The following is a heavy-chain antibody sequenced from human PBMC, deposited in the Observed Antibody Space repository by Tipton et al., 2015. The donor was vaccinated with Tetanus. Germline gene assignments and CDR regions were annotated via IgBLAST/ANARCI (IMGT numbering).Heavy chain of an antibody. J-gene: IGHJ1*01. CDR3: AGVTAQRTELYFEH. D-gene: IGHD2-8*02. V-gene: IGHV4-39*02. Sequence: TLSLNCTVSGASISDKKYYWGWIRQAPGKGLEWIASIYFQGSPYYSPSLKSRVTIDVDTSQNVFSLRLTSVTAADTAVYYCAGVTAQRTELYFEHWGQGTQVTVSS. CDR2: IYFQGSP. CDR1: GASISDKKYY.